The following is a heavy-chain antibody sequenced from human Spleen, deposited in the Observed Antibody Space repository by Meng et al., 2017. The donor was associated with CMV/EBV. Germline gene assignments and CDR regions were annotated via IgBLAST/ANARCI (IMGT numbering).Heavy chain of an antibody. D-gene: IGHD2-15*01. CDR3: ARAFCSGGSCHYYFDY. Sequence: GESLKISCKGSGYTFSNHWIGWVRQMPGKGLEWMGTIYPGDFGGDFDTRYSPSFQGQVTISADKSTSTAYMELNSLRSEDTAVYYCARAFCSGGSCHYYFDYWGQGTLVTVSS. CDR1: GYTFSNHW. V-gene: IGHV5-51*01. CDR2: IYPGDFGGDFDT. J-gene: IGHJ4*02.